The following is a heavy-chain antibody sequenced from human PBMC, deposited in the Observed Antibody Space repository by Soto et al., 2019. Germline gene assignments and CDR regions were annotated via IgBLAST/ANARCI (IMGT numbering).Heavy chain of an antibody. V-gene: IGHV3-66*01. Sequence: GGSLRLSCAASGFTVSSNYMSWVRQAPGKGLEWVSVIYSGGSTYYADSVKGRFTISRDNSKNTLYLQMNSLRAEDTAVYYCARSLVLMVYYYGMDVWGQGTTVTVSS. J-gene: IGHJ6*02. D-gene: IGHD2-8*01. CDR2: IYSGGST. CDR3: ARSLVLMVYYYGMDV. CDR1: GFTVSSNY.